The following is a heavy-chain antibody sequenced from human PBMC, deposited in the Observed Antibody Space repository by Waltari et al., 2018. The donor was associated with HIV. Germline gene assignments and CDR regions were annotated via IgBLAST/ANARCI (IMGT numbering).Heavy chain of an antibody. CDR1: GYIFISYY. CDR2: INPSGGST. Sequence: QVQLVQSGAEVTKPGASVKVSCKAFGYIFISYYMQWARQAPGQRLEWMGIINPSGGSTTYAQKFQGRVTMTRDTSTSTVYMELSSLRSEDTAVYYCARGVPVDTAMGKYYYYALDVWGQGTTVTVSS. D-gene: IGHD5-18*01. J-gene: IGHJ6*02. CDR3: ARGVPVDTAMGKYYYYALDV. V-gene: IGHV1-46*01.